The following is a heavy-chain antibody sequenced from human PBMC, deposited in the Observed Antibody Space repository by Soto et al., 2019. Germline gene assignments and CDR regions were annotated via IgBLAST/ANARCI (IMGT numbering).Heavy chain of an antibody. CDR3: AGDREYYYDSSGNYYSQYGVDD. J-gene: IGHJ6*02. CDR1: GYTFTNYG. CDR2: ISGYNGNT. D-gene: IGHD3-22*01. Sequence: QVQLVESGAEVKKPGASVKVSCKASGYTFTNYGISWVRQAPGQGLEWRGWISGYNGNTKYAQKFQGRVTMTTDTPTNTAYVELGSPRADDTAGYYYAGDREYYYDSSGNYYSQYGVDDCGQGTAVTVS. V-gene: IGHV1-18*04.